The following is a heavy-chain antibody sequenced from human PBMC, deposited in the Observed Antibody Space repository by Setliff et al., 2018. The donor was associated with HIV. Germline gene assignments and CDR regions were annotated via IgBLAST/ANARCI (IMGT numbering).Heavy chain of an antibody. V-gene: IGHV1-18*01. D-gene: IGHD1-26*01. CDR1: GYTFANYG. Sequence: VASVKVSCKASGYTFANYGFSWVRQAPGQGLEWMGWISAYNGNTNYAQKVQGRVTMTTDPSTSTVYKELRSLRSDDTAVYYCARDSALIVGAARFYFDYWGQGTLVTVSS. J-gene: IGHJ4*02. CDR3: ARDSALIVGAARFYFDY. CDR2: ISAYNGNT.